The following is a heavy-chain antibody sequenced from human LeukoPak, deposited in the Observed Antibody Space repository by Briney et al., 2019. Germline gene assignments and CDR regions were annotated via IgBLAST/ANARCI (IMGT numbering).Heavy chain of an antibody. CDR2: INTNTGNP. CDR3: AGSSTMGIINYYYGMDV. V-gene: IGHV7-4-1*02. D-gene: IGHD5/OR15-5a*01. J-gene: IGHJ6*02. Sequence: GASVKVSCKASGYTFTSYAMNWVRQAPGQGLEWMGWINTNTGNPTYAQGFTGRFVFSLDTSVSTAYLQISSLTAEDTAVYYCAGSSTMGIINYYYGMDVWGQGTTVTVSS. CDR1: GYTFTSYA.